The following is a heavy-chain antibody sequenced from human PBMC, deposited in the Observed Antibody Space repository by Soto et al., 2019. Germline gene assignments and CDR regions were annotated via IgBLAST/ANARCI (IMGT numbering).Heavy chain of an antibody. CDR3: AKHLFAGGSYISAQ. CDR1: GFTFGTYG. V-gene: IGHV3-30*18. D-gene: IGHD1-26*01. Sequence: QVQLVESGGGVVQPGRSLRLSCAASGFTFGTYGMHWVRQAPGKGLEWVALISSDGDNKYYGVSVKGRLTISRDNPKNTLYLQLNRRGVEDTAVYYCAKHLFAGGSYISAQWGQGTLVTVSS. CDR2: ISSDGDNK. J-gene: IGHJ4*02.